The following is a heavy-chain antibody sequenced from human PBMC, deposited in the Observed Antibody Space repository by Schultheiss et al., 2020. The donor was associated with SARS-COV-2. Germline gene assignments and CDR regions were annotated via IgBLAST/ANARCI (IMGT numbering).Heavy chain of an antibody. CDR2: INHSGST. J-gene: IGHJ4*02. Sequence: SETLSLTCAVNGASFSNYYWTWIRQPPGKGLEWVGEINHSGSTNYNPSLKSRVTMSVDTSKNQFSLKLSSVTAADTAVYYCARSTRIYDKSYFDYWGQGTLVTVSS. CDR1: GASFSNYY. V-gene: IGHV4-34*01. D-gene: IGHD2-15*01. CDR3: ARSTRIYDKSYFDY.